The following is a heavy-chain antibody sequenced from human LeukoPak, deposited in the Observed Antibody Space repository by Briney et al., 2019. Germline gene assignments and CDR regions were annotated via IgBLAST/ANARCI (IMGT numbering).Heavy chain of an antibody. D-gene: IGHD3-10*01. Sequence: GGSLRLSCAASGFTFSSYAMHWVRQAPGKGLEYVSAISSNGGSTYYANSVKGRFTISRDNSKNTLYLQMGSLRAADMAVYYCARGHGGSGSPYHWGQGTLVTVSS. V-gene: IGHV3-64*01. J-gene: IGHJ5*02. CDR1: GFTFSSYA. CDR2: ISSNGGST. CDR3: ARGHGGSGSPYH.